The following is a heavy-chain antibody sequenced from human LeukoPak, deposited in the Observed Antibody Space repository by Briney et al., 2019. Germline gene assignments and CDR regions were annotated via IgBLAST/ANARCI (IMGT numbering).Heavy chain of an antibody. CDR3: ARYLYYYGSGSYSWFDP. J-gene: IGHJ5*02. CDR1: GYTFTGYY. CDR2: INPNNGGT. V-gene: IGHV1-2*02. Sequence: ASVKVSCKASGYTFTGYYMHWLRQAPGQGLEWMGWINPNNGGTNYAQRFQGRVTMTRDTSINTAYMEVGRLRFDDTAVYYCARYLYYYGSGSYSWFDPWGQGTLVTVSS. D-gene: IGHD3-10*01.